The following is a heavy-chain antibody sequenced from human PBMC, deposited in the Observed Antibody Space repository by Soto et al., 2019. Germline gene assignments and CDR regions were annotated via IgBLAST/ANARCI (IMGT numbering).Heavy chain of an antibody. CDR1: GFSLSNARMG. D-gene: IGHD6-19*01. CDR2: IFSNDEK. Sequence: QVTLKESGPVLVNPTETLTLTCTVSGFSLSNARMGVSWIRQPPGKALEWLAHIFSNDEKSYSTSLKSRLTISKDTSKSQVVLTMTNMDPVDTATYYCARMVGVAGTNYIDYWGQGTLVTVSS. J-gene: IGHJ4*02. V-gene: IGHV2-26*01. CDR3: ARMVGVAGTNYIDY.